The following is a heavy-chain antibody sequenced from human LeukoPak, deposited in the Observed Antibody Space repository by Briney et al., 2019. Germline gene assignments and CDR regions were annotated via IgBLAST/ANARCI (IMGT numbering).Heavy chain of an antibody. Sequence: SETLSLTCTVSGGSISNYYWSWIRQSPGKGLEWIGYIYYSGGSGSTYYNPSLKSRVTISVDTSKNQFSLKLTSVTAADTAVYYCARDSLHSSGWFDYWGQGTLVTVSS. CDR2: IYYSGGSGST. CDR3: ARDSLHSSGWFDY. V-gene: IGHV4-59*01. D-gene: IGHD6-19*01. J-gene: IGHJ4*02. CDR1: GGSISNYY.